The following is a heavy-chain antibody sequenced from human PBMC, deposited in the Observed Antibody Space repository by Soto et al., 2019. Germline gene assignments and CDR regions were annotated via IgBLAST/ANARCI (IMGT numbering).Heavy chain of an antibody. Sequence: VELAESGGGVVQPGRSLRLSCAASGFTFSGYALHWVRQTPGKGLEWMAVISYDGSNKYYAGSVEGRFTISRDNSKNTLFLQMNSLRPEDTAIYYCARAEPAGFGVMTASHYYGMDVWGQGTTVTVSS. CDR2: ISYDGSNK. D-gene: IGHD3-3*01. V-gene: IGHV3-30-3*01. CDR3: ARAEPAGFGVMTASHYYGMDV. J-gene: IGHJ6*02. CDR1: GFTFSGYA.